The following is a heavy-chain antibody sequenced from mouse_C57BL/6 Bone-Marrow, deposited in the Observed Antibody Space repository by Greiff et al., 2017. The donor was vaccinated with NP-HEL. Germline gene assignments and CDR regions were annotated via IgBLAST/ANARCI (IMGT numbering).Heavy chain of an antibody. D-gene: IGHD3-3*01. CDR1: GFTFSSYA. CDR3: ARDLRLYYFDY. CDR2: ISDGCCYT. J-gene: IGHJ2*01. Sequence: EVKVEESGGGLVKPGGSLKLSCAASGFTFSSYAMSWVRQTPEKRLEWVATISDGCCYTYYPDNLKGRFTISRDNAKNNLDLKMSHLKSEDTAMYYCARDLRLYYFDYWGQGTTLTVSS. V-gene: IGHV5-4*01.